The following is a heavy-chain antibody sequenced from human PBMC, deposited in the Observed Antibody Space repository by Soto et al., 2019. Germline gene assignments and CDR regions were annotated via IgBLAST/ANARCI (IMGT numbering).Heavy chain of an antibody. V-gene: IGHV1-18*01. CDR3: ASDNGFGESDV. CDR2: ISAYNGNT. J-gene: IGHJ6*02. CDR1: GYSFTSYG. D-gene: IGHD3-10*01. Sequence: QVQLVQSGAEVKKPGASVKVSCKASGYSFTSYGISWVRQAPGQGLEWMGWISAYNGNTNYAQKLQGRVTMTTDTSTRTAYMGLRSLRSDDTAVYYCASDNGFGESDVWGQGTTVTVSS.